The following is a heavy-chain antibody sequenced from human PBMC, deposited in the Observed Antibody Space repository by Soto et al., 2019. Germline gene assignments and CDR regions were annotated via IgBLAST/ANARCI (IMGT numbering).Heavy chain of an antibody. CDR3: ARSDMDV. Sequence: GGSLRLSCAASGFTVSGNFMSWVRQAPGKGLQWVSVIYSDGTTYYADSVKGRFTISRDDSKNTLYLQMNSLRVDDTAVYYCARSDMDVWGKGTTVTVSS. J-gene: IGHJ6*03. CDR2: IYSDGTT. V-gene: IGHV3-66*01. CDR1: GFTVSGNF.